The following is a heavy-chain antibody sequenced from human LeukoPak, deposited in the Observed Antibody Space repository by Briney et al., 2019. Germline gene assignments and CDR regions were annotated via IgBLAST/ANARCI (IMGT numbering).Heavy chain of an antibody. J-gene: IGHJ5*02. CDR3: ARAGTFYYGSGSYFLLTWIDP. CDR2: INPNSGET. Sequence: ASVKVSCKTSGYSFTGHYMHWVRQAPGQGLEWMGLINPNSGETNYAKKFQGRVTMTRDTSISTAYMELSRLASDDTAVYYCARAGTFYYGSGSYFLLTWIDPWGQGTLVTVSS. D-gene: IGHD3-10*01. CDR1: GYSFTGHY. V-gene: IGHV1-2*02.